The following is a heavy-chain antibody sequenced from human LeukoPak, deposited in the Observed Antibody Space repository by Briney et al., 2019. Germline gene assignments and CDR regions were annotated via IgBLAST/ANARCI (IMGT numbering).Heavy chain of an antibody. Sequence: GGSLRLSCAASGFTFSGSAMHWVRQASGKGLEWVGRIRSKANSYATAYAASVKGRFTISRDDSKNTAYLQMNSLKTEDTAVYYCTRHYYYDTSGYYYLDYWGQGTLVTVSS. D-gene: IGHD3-22*01. CDR3: TRHYYYDTSGYYYLDY. V-gene: IGHV3-73*01. J-gene: IGHJ4*02. CDR1: GFTFSGSA. CDR2: IRSKANSYAT.